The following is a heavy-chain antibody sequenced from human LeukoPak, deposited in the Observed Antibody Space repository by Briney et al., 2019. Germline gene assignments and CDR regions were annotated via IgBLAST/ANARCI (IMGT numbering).Heavy chain of an antibody. CDR3: ARGFHYYYDSSCYWYYFDY. CDR2: INWNGGST. V-gene: IGHV3-20*04. J-gene: IGHJ4*02. Sequence: GGSLRLSCAASGFTFDDYGMSWVRQAPGKGLEWVSGINWNGGSTGYADSVKGRFTISRDNAKNSLYLQMNSLRAEDTALYYCARGFHYYYDSSCYWYYFDYWGQGTLVTVS. CDR1: GFTFDDYG. D-gene: IGHD3-22*01.